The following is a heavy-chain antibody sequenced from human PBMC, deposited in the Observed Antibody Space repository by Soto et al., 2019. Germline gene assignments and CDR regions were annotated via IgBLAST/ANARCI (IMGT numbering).Heavy chain of an antibody. D-gene: IGHD4-17*01. CDR2: IYYSGST. CDR3: ARGGDYSNWFDP. CDR1: GGSISSYY. Sequence: SETLSLTCTVSGGSISSYYWSWIRQPPGKGLEWIGYIYYSGSTNYNPSLKSRVTISVDTSKNQFSLKLSSVTAADTAVYYCARGGDYSNWFDPWGQGTLVTVSS. V-gene: IGHV4-59*08. J-gene: IGHJ5*02.